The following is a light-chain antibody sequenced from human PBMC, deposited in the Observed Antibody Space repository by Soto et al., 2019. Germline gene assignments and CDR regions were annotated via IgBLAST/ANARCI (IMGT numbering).Light chain of an antibody. CDR1: QSVGTN. CDR2: GAS. Sequence: EIVMTQSPDTLSLSPGDRATLSCRASQSVGTNVAWFQQRPGQPPRLLMYGASTWASGIPVRFSGSGSWTDFTLTIRRLQSEDFAIYYCQQYNTWTWTFGQGTKV. J-gene: IGKJ1*01. V-gene: IGKV3-15*01. CDR3: QQYNTWTWT.